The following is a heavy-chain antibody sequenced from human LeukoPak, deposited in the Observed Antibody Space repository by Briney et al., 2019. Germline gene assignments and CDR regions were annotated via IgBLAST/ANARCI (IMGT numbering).Heavy chain of an antibody. J-gene: IGHJ3*02. V-gene: IGHV4-34*01. Sequence: PSETLSLTCAVYGGSFSGYYWSWIRQHPGKGLEWIGYIYYSGSTYYNPSLKSRVTISVDTSKNQFSLKLSSVTAADTAVYYCARGGPREQYYDYETQQIAFDIWGQGTMVTVSS. CDR3: ARGGPREQYYDYETQQIAFDI. CDR1: GGSFSGYY. D-gene: IGHD3-16*01. CDR2: IYYSGST.